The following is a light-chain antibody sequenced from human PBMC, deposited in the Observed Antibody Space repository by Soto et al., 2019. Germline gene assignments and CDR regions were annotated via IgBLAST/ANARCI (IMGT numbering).Light chain of an antibody. V-gene: IGLV2-11*01. CDR2: DVT. Sequence: QSALTQPRSVSGSPGQSVTISCTGASSDVGAYNYVSWYQQNPGKAPKLIIYDVTKRPSGVPDRFSGSKSGNTASLTISGLQADDEADYYCCSYAGTYKVFGTGTKVTV. J-gene: IGLJ1*01. CDR3: CSYAGTYKV. CDR1: SSDVGAYNY.